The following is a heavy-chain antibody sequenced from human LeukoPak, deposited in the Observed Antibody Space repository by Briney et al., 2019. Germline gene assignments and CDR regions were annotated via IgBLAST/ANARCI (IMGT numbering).Heavy chain of an antibody. Sequence: GGSLRLSCAASGFTFSSYAMSWVRQAPGKGLEWVSGISGSGGSTYYADSVKGRFTISRDNSKNTLYLQMNSLRAEDTAVYYCATTHYYYYYMDVWGKGTTVTVSS. CDR2: ISGSGGST. V-gene: IGHV3-23*01. CDR1: GFTFSSYA. CDR3: ATTHYYYYYMDV. J-gene: IGHJ6*03.